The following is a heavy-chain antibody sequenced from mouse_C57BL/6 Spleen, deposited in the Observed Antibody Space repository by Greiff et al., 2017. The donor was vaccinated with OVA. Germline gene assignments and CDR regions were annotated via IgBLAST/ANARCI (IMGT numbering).Heavy chain of an antibody. J-gene: IGHJ1*03. CDR2: IDPETGGT. CDR1: GYTFTDYE. Sequence: QVQLQQSGAELVRPGASVTLSCKASGYTFTDYEMHWVKQTPVHGLEWIGAIDPETGGTAYNQKFKGKAILTADKSSSTAYVELRSLTSEDSAVYYCTRPYSHWYFDVWGTGTTVTVSA. D-gene: IGHD2-12*01. CDR3: TRPYSHWYFDV. V-gene: IGHV1-15*01.